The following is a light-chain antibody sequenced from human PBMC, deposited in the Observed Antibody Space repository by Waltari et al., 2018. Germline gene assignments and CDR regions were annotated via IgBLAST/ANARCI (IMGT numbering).Light chain of an antibody. CDR2: DVS. J-gene: IGLJ3*02. Sequence: QSALTPPASVSGSPGQSITIPCTGTSSDIGGYNYVSWYQQHPGKAPKLMIFDVSNRPSGVSNRFSGSKSGNTASLTISGLQAEDEADYYCSSYTSSSTLVFGGGTKLTVL. CDR3: SSYTSSSTLV. CDR1: SSDIGGYNY. V-gene: IGLV2-14*03.